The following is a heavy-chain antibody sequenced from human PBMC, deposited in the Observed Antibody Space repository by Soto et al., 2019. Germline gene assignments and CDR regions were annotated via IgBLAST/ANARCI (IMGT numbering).Heavy chain of an antibody. D-gene: IGHD1-1*01. J-gene: IGHJ4*02. V-gene: IGHV1-69*01. CDR2: IIPIFGTA. Sequence: QVQLVQSGAEVKKPGSSVKVSCKASGGTFSSYAISWVRQAPGQGLEWMGGIIPIFGTANYAQKFQGRVTITADESTSTAYMELSSRRSEDTAVYYCARGSPETGTRYYYFAYWGQGTLVTVSS. CDR3: ARGSPETGTRYYYFAY. CDR1: GGTFSSYA.